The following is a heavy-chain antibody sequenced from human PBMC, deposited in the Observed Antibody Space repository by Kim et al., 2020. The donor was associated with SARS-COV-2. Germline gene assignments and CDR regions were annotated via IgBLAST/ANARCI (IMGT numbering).Heavy chain of an antibody. D-gene: IGHD2-2*01. CDR2: ISGSGGST. CDR1: GFTFSSYA. J-gene: IGHJ6*02. V-gene: IGHV3-23*01. Sequence: GGSLRLSCAASGFTFSSYAMSWVRQAPGKGLEWVSAISGSGGSTYYADSVKGRFTISRDNSKNTLYLQMNSLRAEDTAVYYCAKGGIVVVPAAMHYYYYYGMDVWGQGTTVTVSS. CDR3: AKGGIVVVPAAMHYYYYYGMDV.